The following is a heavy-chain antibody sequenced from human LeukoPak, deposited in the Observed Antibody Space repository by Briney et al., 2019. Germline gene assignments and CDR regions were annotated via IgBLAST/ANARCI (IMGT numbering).Heavy chain of an antibody. CDR3: ARQTLDCSGGSCYGYFDY. D-gene: IGHD2-15*01. V-gene: IGHV4-39*01. J-gene: IGHJ4*02. CDR1: GGSISSSSYY. Sequence: PSPTLSLTCTVSGGSISSSSYYWGWIRQPPGKGLEWIGSIYYSGSTYYNPSLKSRVTISVDTSKNQFSLKLSSVTAADTAVYYCARQTLDCSGGSCYGYFDYWGQGTLVTVSS. CDR2: IYYSGST.